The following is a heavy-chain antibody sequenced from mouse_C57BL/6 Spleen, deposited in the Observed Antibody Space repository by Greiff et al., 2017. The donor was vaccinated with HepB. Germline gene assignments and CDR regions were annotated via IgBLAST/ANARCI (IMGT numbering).Heavy chain of an antibody. J-gene: IGHJ2*01. CDR3: ARAPIITTVVAEGYYFDY. Sequence: EVQLQQSGPVLVKPGASVKMSCKASGYTFTDYYMNWVKQSHGKSLEWIGVINPYNGGTSYNQKFKGKATLTVDKSSSTAYMELNSLTSEDSAVYYCARAPIITTVVAEGYYFDYWGQGTTLTVSS. CDR1: GYTFTDYY. D-gene: IGHD1-1*01. CDR2: INPYNGGT. V-gene: IGHV1-19*01.